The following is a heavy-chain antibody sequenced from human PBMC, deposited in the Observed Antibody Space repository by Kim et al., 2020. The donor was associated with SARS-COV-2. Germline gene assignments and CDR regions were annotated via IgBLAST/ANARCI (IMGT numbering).Heavy chain of an antibody. CDR3: ARDRQSSGWHY. J-gene: IGHJ4*02. CDR2: K. D-gene: IGHD6-19*01. V-gene: IGHV3-33*01. Sequence: KYYAESVKGRFTISRDNSKNTLYLQMNSLRAEDTAVYYCARDRQSSGWHYWGQGTLVTVSS.